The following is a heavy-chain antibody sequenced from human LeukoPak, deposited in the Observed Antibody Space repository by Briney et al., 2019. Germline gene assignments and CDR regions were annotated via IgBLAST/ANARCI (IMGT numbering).Heavy chain of an antibody. D-gene: IGHD3-10*01. CDR3: AKDAMVRGVYGMDV. Sequence: QPGGSLRLSCAASGFTFSSYAMSWVRQAPGKGLEWVSGISWNSGSIGYADSVKGRFTISRDNAKNSLYLQMNSLRAEDTALYYCAKDAMVRGVYGMDVWGQGTTVTVSS. V-gene: IGHV3-9*01. J-gene: IGHJ6*02. CDR2: ISWNSGSI. CDR1: GFTFSSYA.